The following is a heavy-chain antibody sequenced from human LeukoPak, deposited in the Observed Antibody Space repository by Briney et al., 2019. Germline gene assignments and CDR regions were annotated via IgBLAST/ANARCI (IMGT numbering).Heavy chain of an antibody. D-gene: IGHD3-16*02. CDR3: ARADYVWGSYRLFDY. CDR2: ISSSSSYI. CDR1: GFTFSS. V-gene: IGHV3-21*01. Sequence: GGSLRLSCAASGFTFSSMNWVRQAPGKGLEWVSSISSSSSYIYYADSVKGRFTISRDNDKNSLYLQMNSLRAEDTAVYYCARADYVWGSYRLFDYWGQGTLVTVSS. J-gene: IGHJ4*02.